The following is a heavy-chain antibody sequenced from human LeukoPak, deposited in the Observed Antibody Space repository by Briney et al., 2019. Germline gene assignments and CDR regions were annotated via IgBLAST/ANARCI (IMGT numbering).Heavy chain of an antibody. Sequence: ASVKVSCKAPGYTFTGYYMHWVRQAPGQGLEWMGWINPNSGGTNYAQKFQGRVTMTTDTSTSTAYMELRSLRSDDTAVYYCASSYYDILTGYFDAFDIWGQGTMVTVSS. CDR3: ASSYYDILTGYFDAFDI. J-gene: IGHJ3*02. D-gene: IGHD3-9*01. CDR1: GYTFTGYY. V-gene: IGHV1-2*02. CDR2: INPNSGGT.